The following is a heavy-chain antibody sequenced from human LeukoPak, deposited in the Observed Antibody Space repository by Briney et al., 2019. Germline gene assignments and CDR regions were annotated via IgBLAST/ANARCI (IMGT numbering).Heavy chain of an antibody. D-gene: IGHD6-19*01. CDR1: GFTFSSYE. CDR3: ARGPSLSGWTDAFDI. J-gene: IGHJ3*02. V-gene: IGHV3-48*03. CDR2: ISSSGSTI. Sequence: GGSLRLSCAASGFTFSSYEMNWVRQAPGKGLEWVSYISSSGSTIYYADSVKGRFTISRDNAKNSLYLQMNSLRAEDTAVCYCARGPSLSGWTDAFDIWGQGTMVTVSS.